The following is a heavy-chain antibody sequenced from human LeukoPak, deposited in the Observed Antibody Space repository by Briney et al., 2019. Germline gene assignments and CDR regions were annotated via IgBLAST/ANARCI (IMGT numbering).Heavy chain of an antibody. CDR3: ARADDYVWGSYRRRYYFDY. CDR2: INHSGST. Sequence: SETLSLTCAVYGGSFSGYYWSWIRQPPGKGLEWIGEINHSGSTNYNPSLKSRVTISVDTSKNQFSLKLSSVTAADTAVYHCARADDYVWGSYRRRYYFDYWGQGTLVTVSS. CDR1: GGSFSGYY. J-gene: IGHJ4*02. D-gene: IGHD3-16*02. V-gene: IGHV4-34*01.